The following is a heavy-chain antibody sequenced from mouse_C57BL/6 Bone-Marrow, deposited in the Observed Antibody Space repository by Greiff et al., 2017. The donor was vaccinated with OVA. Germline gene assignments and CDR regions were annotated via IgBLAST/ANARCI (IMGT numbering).Heavy chain of an antibody. D-gene: IGHD1-1*01. J-gene: IGHJ1*03. CDR3: ARSKDYGSSYWYFDV. V-gene: IGHV1-80*01. CDR2: IYSGDGDT. CDR1: GYAFSSYW. Sequence: QVQLQQSGAELVKPGASVKISCKASGYAFSSYWMNWVKQRPGKGLEWIGQIYSGDGDTNYNGKFKGKATLTADKSSSTAYMQLSSLTSEDSAVYFCARSKDYGSSYWYFDVWGTGTTVTVSS.